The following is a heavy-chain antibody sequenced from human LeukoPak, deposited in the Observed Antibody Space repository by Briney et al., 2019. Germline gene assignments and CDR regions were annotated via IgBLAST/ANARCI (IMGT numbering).Heavy chain of an antibody. CDR2: IYRSGST. Sequence: SETLSLTCAVSGYSISSGYYWGWIRPPPGKGLEWIGSIYRSGSTYYNPSLKSRVTISVDTSKNQFSLKLSSVTAADAAVYYCARLGLDDFWSGSYYFDYWGQGTLVTVSS. D-gene: IGHD3-3*01. CDR3: ARLGLDDFWSGSYYFDY. CDR1: GYSISSGYY. V-gene: IGHV4-38-2*01. J-gene: IGHJ4*02.